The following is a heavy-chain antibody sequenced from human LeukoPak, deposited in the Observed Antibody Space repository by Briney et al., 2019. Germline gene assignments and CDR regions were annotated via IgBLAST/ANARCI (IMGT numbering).Heavy chain of an antibody. V-gene: IGHV3-23*01. Sequence: GGSLRLSCAASGFTFNSYAMSCVRQAPGKGLEWVSAISGSGGSTYYADSVKGRFTISRDNSKNTLYLQMNSLRAEDTAVYYCAKGSRDGYNYYFDYWGQGTLVTVSS. D-gene: IGHD5-24*01. J-gene: IGHJ4*02. CDR1: GFTFNSYA. CDR2: ISGSGGST. CDR3: AKGSRDGYNYYFDY.